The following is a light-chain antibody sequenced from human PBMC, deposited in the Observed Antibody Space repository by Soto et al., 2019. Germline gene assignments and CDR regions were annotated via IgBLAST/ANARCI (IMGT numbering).Light chain of an antibody. CDR2: DAS. J-gene: IGKJ1*01. V-gene: IGKV1-33*01. Sequence: DIQMTQSPSSLSASVGDRVTITCQASQDISNYLNWYQQKPGKAPKLLIDDASSLERGVPSRVSGSGSGTEFTLTISSLQPDDFATYYCQQYDSHVRTFGQGTKVDI. CDR1: QDISNY. CDR3: QQYDSHVRT.